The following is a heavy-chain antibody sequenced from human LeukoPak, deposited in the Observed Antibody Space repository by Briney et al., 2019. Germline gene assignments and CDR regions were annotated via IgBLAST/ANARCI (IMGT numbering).Heavy chain of an antibody. CDR1: GYTFTGYY. D-gene: IGHD1-26*01. CDR3: ARESRIVEGDGYYIDV. CDR2: INPNSGGT. V-gene: IGHV1-2*02. J-gene: IGHJ6*03. Sequence: ASVKVSCKASGYTFTGYYMHWVRQAPGQGLEWMGWINPNSGGTNYAQKFQGRVTMTRDTSISTAYMELSRLRSGDTAVYYCARESRIVEGDGYYIDVWGKGTTVTV.